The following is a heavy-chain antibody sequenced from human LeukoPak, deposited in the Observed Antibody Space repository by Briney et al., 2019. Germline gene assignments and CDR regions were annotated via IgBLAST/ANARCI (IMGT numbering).Heavy chain of an antibody. J-gene: IGHJ5*02. CDR3: ARESQYQLPPYNWFDP. D-gene: IGHD4-11*01. CDR1: GYTFTGYA. V-gene: IGHV1-2*02. Sequence: GASVRVSCKASGYTFTGYAIHWVRQAPGQGLEWMGRINPNSGVTKYAQKFQGRVTMTRDTSTTTAYLELTSLRSDDTAVYYCARESQYQLPPYNWFDPWGQGTLVTVSS. CDR2: INPNSGVT.